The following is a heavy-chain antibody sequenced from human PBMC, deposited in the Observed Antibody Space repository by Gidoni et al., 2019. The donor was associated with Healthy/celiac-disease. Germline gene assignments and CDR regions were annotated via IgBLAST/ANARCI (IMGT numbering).Heavy chain of an antibody. J-gene: IGHJ2*01. CDR1: GYRFTSYW. CDR3: ARHDRDGYNFYWYFDL. V-gene: IGHV5-51*01. Sequence: EVQLVQSGAEVKTPGESLKISCKGSGYRFTSYWIGWVRQMPGKGLEWMGIIYPGDSDTRYSPSFQGQVTISADKSISTAYLQWSSLKASDTAMYYCARHDRDGYNFYWYFDLWGRGTLVTVSS. CDR2: IYPGDSDT. D-gene: IGHD5-12*01.